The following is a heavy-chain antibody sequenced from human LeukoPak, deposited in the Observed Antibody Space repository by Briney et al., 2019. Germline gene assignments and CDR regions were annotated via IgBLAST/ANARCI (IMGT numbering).Heavy chain of an antibody. CDR3: ARDGNDVMDY. CDR1: GYIFTNYG. D-gene: IGHD1-1*01. J-gene: IGHJ4*02. V-gene: IGHV1-18*01. CDR2: ISGYNDNA. Sequence: GASVKVSCKASGYIFTNYGISWVRQAPGQGLEWVGWISGYNDNAHYAQKLQGRVTMTREASMSTVYMELRSLSSDDTAIYYCARDGNDVMDYWGQGTLVTVSS.